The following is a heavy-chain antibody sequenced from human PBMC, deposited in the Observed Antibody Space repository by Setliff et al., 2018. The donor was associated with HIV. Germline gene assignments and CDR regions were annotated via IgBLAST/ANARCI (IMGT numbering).Heavy chain of an antibody. CDR2: INPKSDGT. D-gene: IGHD2-2*01. V-gene: IGHV1-2*04. Sequence: ASVKVSCKASGYSFTDYYIHWVRQAPGQGLEWMGWINPKSDGTNYAQKFQGWITMTRDTSISTAYRELSRRRSDDTAVYYCARDHCSSSGCYEYSYYGMDVWGQGTTVTVSS. CDR3: ARDHCSSSGCYEYSYYGMDV. CDR1: GYSFTDYY. J-gene: IGHJ6*02.